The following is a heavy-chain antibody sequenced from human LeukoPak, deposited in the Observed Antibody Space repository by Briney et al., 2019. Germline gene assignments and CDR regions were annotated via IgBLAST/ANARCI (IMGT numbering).Heavy chain of an antibody. CDR2: IKQDGSER. CDR1: GFSMSVYW. D-gene: IGHD3-22*01. J-gene: IGHJ4*02. CDR3: ARNWGAYYHFFDY. Sequence: GGSLRLSCEASGFSMSVYWMSWVRQAPGKGLEWVGNIKQDGSERNYVDSVKGRFTISRDNAKKSLYLQMNSLRAEDTAVYYCARNWGAYYHFFDYWGQGTLVTVSS. V-gene: IGHV3-7*01.